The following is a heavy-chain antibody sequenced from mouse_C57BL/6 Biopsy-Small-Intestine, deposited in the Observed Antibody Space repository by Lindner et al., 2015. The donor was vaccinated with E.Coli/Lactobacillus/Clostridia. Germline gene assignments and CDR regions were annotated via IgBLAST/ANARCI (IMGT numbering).Heavy chain of an antibody. D-gene: IGHD1-1*01. J-gene: IGHJ2*01. CDR1: GFNIKDYY. CDR2: IDPGDGES. CDR3: AREFITTVGYYFDY. Sequence: VQLQESGVDLVKPGASVKLSCTASGFNIKDYYIHWVKQKTDQGLEWIGRIDPGDGESKYAPKFQDKATITADTSSNTAYLQLSSLTSEDTAVYYCAREFITTVGYYFDYWGQGTTLTVSS. V-gene: IGHV14-2*01.